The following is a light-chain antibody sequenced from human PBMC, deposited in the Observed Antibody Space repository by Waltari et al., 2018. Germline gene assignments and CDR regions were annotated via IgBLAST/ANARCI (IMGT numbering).Light chain of an antibody. CDR1: ALPKQY. V-gene: IGLV3-25*03. CDR2: KAD. J-gene: IGLJ3*02. Sequence: SYELTQPPSVSVSPGQTARITCSGDALPKQYAYWYQQKPGQDPVLVIYKADERPQGIPERFSGSSSGTTVTLTISGVQAEDEADYYCQSADTSGTYREVFGGGTKLTVL. CDR3: QSADTSGTYREV.